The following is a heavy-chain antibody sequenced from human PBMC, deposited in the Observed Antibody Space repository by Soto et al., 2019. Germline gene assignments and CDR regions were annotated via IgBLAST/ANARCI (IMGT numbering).Heavy chain of an antibody. CDR3: AGALVSRFYYYGMDV. D-gene: IGHD2-2*01. Sequence: SETLSLTCAVYGGSFSGYYWSWIRQPPGKGLEWIGEINHSGSTNYNPSLKSRVTISVDTSKNQFSLKLSSVTAADTAVYYCAGALVSRFYYYGMDVWGQGTTVTVSS. CDR2: INHSGST. V-gene: IGHV4-34*01. CDR1: GGSFSGYY. J-gene: IGHJ6*02.